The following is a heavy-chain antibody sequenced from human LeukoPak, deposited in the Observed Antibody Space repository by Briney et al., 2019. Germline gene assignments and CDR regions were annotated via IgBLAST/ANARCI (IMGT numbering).Heavy chain of an antibody. CDR3: ARDPTPYGGSGLY. V-gene: IGHV1-69*01. CDR1: GGTFSSYA. D-gene: IGHD3-10*01. Sequence: SVKVSCKASGGTFSSYAISWVRQAPGQGLEWMGGIIPIFGTANYAQKFQGRVTITADESTSTAYMELSSLRSEDTAVYYCARDPTPYGGSGLYWGQGTLVTVSS. J-gene: IGHJ4*02. CDR2: IIPIFGTA.